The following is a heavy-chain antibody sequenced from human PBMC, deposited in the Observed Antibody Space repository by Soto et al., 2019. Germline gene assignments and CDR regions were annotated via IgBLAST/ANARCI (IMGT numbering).Heavy chain of an antibody. D-gene: IGHD4-17*01. Sequence: SGGSLRLSCAASGFTFSNAWMSWVRQAPGKGLEWVGRIKSKTDGGTTDYAAPVKGRFTISRDDSKNTLYLQMNSLKTEDTAVYYCTTDRSGSTVLYYYGMDVWGQGTTVTVSS. CDR3: TTDRSGSTVLYYYGMDV. J-gene: IGHJ6*02. V-gene: IGHV3-15*01. CDR2: IKSKTDGGTT. CDR1: GFTFSNAW.